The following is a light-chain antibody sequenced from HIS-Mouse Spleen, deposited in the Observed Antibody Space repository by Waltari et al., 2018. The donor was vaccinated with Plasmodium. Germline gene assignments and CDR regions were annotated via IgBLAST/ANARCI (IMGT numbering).Light chain of an antibody. V-gene: IGKV1-5*03. CDR1: QSISSV. J-gene: IGKJ2*01. CDR3: QQYNSYSMYT. Sequence: IQMTQSPSTLSASVGDRVTITCRASQSISSVLAWYQQKPGKAHKLLIYKASSLESGVPSRFSGSGSGTEFTLTISSLQPDDFATYYCQQYNSYSMYTFGQGTKLEIK. CDR2: KAS.